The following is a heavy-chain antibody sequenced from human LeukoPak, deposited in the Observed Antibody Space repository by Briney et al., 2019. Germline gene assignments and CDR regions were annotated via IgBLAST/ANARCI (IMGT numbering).Heavy chain of an antibody. D-gene: IGHD5-12*01. Sequence: PSETLSLTCTVSSGSISSSSYYWGWIRQPPGKGLEWIGNHYYTGNTYYNPSLKSRVTISVDTSKNQFSLKLSSVTAADTAVYSCARGHGSSGYDFWGQGTLVTVSS. CDR3: ARGHGSSGYDF. CDR2: HYYTGNT. CDR1: SGSISSSSYY. V-gene: IGHV4-39*07. J-gene: IGHJ4*02.